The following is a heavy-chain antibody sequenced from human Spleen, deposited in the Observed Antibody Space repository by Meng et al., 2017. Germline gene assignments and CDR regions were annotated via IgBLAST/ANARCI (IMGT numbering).Heavy chain of an antibody. CDR1: GFTFSSYG. J-gene: IGHJ2*01. Sequence: QVQLVESGGGVVQPGSSLRLSCAASGFTFSSYGMNWVRQAPGKGLEWVAVISYDGTNKYYADSVKGRFTISRDNSKNTLYLQMNSLRAEDTAVYFCARDPKGVYCSSTSCSHWYFDLWGRGTLVTVSS. CDR3: ARDPKGVYCSSTSCSHWYFDL. CDR2: ISYDGTNK. D-gene: IGHD2-2*01. V-gene: IGHV3-30*03.